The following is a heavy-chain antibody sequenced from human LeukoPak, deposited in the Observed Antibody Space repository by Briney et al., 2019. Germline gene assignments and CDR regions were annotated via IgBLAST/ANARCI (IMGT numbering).Heavy chain of an antibody. CDR2: IKSKTDGGTS. CDR1: GFRFNNAW. Sequence: PWGSLRLSCAASGFRFNNAWMNWVRQAPGKGLEWIGHIKSKTDGGTSDYAAPVKGRFTISRDDSKNTLYLQVNSLKSEDTAVYYCTTDRLDNSGWSRGFDYWGQETLGTVSS. J-gene: IGHJ4*02. D-gene: IGHD6-19*01. V-gene: IGHV3-15*01. CDR3: TTDRLDNSGWSRGFDY.